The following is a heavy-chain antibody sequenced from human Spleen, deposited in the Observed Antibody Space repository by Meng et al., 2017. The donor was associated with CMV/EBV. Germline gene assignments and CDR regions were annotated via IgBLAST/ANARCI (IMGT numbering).Heavy chain of an antibody. CDR3: DLLLTVGDKTFDH. J-gene: IGHJ4*02. CDR1: GGSIGRNNYF. Sequence: SETLSLTCQVSGGSIGRNNYFWGWLRQPPGKGLEWIGSFHYSGSTYYNPSLKTRVTISVDTSKSQFSLELKSVTAADTAVYYCDLLLTVGDKTFDHWGQGTLVTVSS. V-gene: IGHV4-39*01. D-gene: IGHD3-9*01. CDR2: FHYSGST.